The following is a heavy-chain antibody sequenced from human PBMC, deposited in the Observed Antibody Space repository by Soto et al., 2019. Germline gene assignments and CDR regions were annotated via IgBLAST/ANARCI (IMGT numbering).Heavy chain of an antibody. CDR2: IDGSGGIT. V-gene: IGHV3-23*01. CDR1: GFTFGTTD. CDR3: VKNSGWFNT. J-gene: IGHJ5*02. D-gene: IGHD3-10*01. Sequence: QLLQSGGGLVQPGGSLTLSCAAYGFTFGTTDMSWVRQAPGEGLEWVSTIDGSGGITYYADSLKGRFTISRDNSRNTVYLQMNSLRGDDTALYYCVKNSGWFNTWGQGALVTVSS.